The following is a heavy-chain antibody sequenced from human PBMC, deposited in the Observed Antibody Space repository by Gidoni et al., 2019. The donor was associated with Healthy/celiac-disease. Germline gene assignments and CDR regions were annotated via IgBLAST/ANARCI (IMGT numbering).Heavy chain of an antibody. CDR1: GFTFSNAW. J-gene: IGHJ6*02. Sequence: EVQLVESGGGLVKPGGSLRLSCAASGFTFSNAWMNWVRQAPGKGLEWVGRIKSKTDGGTTDYAAPVKGRFTISRDDSKNTLYLQMNSLKTEDTAVYYCTTRVAAADYYYGMDVWGQGTTVTVSS. D-gene: IGHD6-13*01. CDR3: TTRVAAADYYYGMDV. CDR2: IKSKTDGGTT. V-gene: IGHV3-15*07.